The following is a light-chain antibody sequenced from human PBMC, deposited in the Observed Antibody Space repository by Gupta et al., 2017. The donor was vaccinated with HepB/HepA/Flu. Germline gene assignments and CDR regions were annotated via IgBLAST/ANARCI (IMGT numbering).Light chain of an antibody. Sequence: QPALTQPASVFGSPGQSITISCTGTSSDVGRYNLVSWYQQHPDKAPKLIIYEVTKRPSGVSDRFSGTKSGNTASLTISGRQTEDEADYYCCSYAGTITHIAFGGGTKLTVL. CDR1: SSDVGRYNL. CDR2: EVT. V-gene: IGLV2-23*02. CDR3: CSYAGTITHIA. J-gene: IGLJ2*01.